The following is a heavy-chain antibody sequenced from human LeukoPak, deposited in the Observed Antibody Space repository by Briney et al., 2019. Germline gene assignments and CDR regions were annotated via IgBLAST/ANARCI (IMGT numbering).Heavy chain of an antibody. V-gene: IGHV3-30-3*01. Sequence: PGGSLRLSCAASGFTFRSYAMHWVRQAPGKGLEWVAVISYDGSNKYYADSVKGRFTISRDNSKSTVYLQMNSLRVEDAAVYYCSKDLTSDFGGDLDPWGQGTLVTVSS. CDR3: SKDLTSDFGGDLDP. CDR1: GFTFRSYA. J-gene: IGHJ5*02. D-gene: IGHD3-10*01. CDR2: ISYDGSNK.